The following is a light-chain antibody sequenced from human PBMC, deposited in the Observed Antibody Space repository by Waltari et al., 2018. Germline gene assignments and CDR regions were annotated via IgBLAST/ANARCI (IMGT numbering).Light chain of an antibody. J-gene: IGLJ1*01. CDR3: SSYAGSKTYV. V-gene: IGLV2-8*01. Sequence: QFALPQPPSASGPPGQSVAIPCTGTSSAVGAYNYVSWYQQHPGKAPKPMIYEVSKRPSGVPDRFSGSNSGNTASLTVSGLQAEDEADYYCSSYAGSKTYVFGTGTKVTVL. CDR2: EVS. CDR1: SSAVGAYNY.